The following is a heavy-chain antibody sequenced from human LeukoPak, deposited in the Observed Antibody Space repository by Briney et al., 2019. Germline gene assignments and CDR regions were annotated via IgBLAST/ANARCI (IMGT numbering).Heavy chain of an antibody. CDR3: ARDGPAQMVDFDY. Sequence: ASVKVSCKASGYTFTGSGWYLYWLRQAPGQGLECVGWLHPNNGATGYAQKFQGRVAMTTDTSISTAYMELSRLRPDDTAIYYCARDGPAQMVDFDYWGQGTLVTVS. J-gene: IGHJ4*02. V-gene: IGHV1-2*02. CDR1: GYTFTGSGWY. CDR2: LHPNNGAT. D-gene: IGHD3-10*01.